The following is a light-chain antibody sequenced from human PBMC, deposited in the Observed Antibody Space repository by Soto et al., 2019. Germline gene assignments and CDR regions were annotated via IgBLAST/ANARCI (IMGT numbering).Light chain of an antibody. CDR1: NIGSKN. CDR3: QLWDSSTAAV. V-gene: IGLV3-9*01. CDR2: RDS. J-gene: IGLJ2*01. Sequence: SSELTQPLSVSVALGQTAIITCGGTNIGSKNVHWYQQKPGQAPVLVIYRDSNRPSGIPERFSGSNSGNTATLTLSRAQAGDEADYYCQLWDSSTAAVFGGGTKLTVL.